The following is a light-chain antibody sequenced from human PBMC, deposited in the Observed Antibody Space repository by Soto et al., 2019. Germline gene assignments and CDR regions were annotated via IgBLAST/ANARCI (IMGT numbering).Light chain of an antibody. J-gene: IGLJ2*01. CDR1: SSDVGGYNY. CDR2: DVS. V-gene: IGLV2-14*01. CDR3: SSYTSSSTLSGVV. Sequence: QSVLTQPASVSGSPGQSITISCTGTSSDVGGYNYVSWYQQHPGKAPKLMIYDVSNRPSGVSNRFSGSKSGNTASLTISRLQAEDEADYYCSSYTSSSTLSGVVFGGGTKLTVL.